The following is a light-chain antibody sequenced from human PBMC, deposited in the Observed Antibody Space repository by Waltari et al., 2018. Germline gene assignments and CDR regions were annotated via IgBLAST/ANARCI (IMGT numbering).Light chain of an antibody. Sequence: EVVLTQSPATLSVSFGKQATLSCRASQNVATKLAWFQQKPGQAPRLLIYGASTRAPGAPVRFSGSGSGTEFTLTITNLQFEDSALFFCQQYHSWPPYTFGQGTKLEIK. V-gene: IGKV3-15*01. J-gene: IGKJ2*01. CDR2: GAS. CDR1: QNVATK. CDR3: QQYHSWPPYT.